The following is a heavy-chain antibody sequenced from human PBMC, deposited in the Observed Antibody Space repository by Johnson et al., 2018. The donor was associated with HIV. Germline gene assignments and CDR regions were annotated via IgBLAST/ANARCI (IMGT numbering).Heavy chain of an antibody. Sequence: VQLVESGGGLVKPGGSLRLSCAASGFTFSDYYMSWIRQAPGKGLEWVGRLKSKTDGGTTDYAAPMKGRFTIPRDDSKNTLYLQMNSLITVDPAGYYGTTEVGNKCGGDCYPDAFDIWGQGTMVTVSS. J-gene: IGHJ3*02. D-gene: IGHD2-21*02. CDR1: GFTFSDYY. CDR2: LKSKTDGGTT. CDR3: TTEVGNKCGGDCYPDAFDI. V-gene: IGHV3-15*01.